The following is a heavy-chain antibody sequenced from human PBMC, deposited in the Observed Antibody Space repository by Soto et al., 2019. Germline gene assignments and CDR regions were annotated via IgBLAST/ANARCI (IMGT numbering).Heavy chain of an antibody. CDR1: GFFVISERFS. V-gene: IGHV4-31*03. J-gene: IGHJ1*01. Sequence: QVLLQESGPGLVQPSQTLSLSCTVSGFFVISERFSWNWIRKHPGKGLEWIGYIFSGGVTFYNPSLRGRVFMSVDASKNQFSLRLNSVTAADTAVYYCARTTAVWGKGTLVTVSA. D-gene: IGHD1-1*01. CDR2: IFSGGVT. CDR3: ARTTAV.